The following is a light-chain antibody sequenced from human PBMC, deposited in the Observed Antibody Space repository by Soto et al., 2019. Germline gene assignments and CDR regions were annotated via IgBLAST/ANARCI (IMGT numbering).Light chain of an antibody. J-gene: IGKJ1*01. CDR3: QQYNSYPWT. CDR1: QSISSW. V-gene: IGKV1-5*01. Sequence: DIQMTHYPSTLSASVGDRVTITCRASQSISSWLDWYQQKPGKAPKLLIYDASSLESGVPSRFSGSGSGTEFTLTITSLQPDDFATYYCQQYNSYPWTFGQGTKV. CDR2: DAS.